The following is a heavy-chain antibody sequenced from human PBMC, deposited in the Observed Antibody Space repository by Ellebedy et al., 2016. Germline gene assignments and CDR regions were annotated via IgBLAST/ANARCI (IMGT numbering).Heavy chain of an antibody. V-gene: IGHV3-23*01. Sequence: GGSLRLXCAASGFTFSSYAMSWVRQAPGKGLEWVSAISGSGGNTYYADSVKGRFTISRDNSKNTLYLQMNSLRAEDTAVYYCAKAQSIISGVDYWGQGTLVTVSS. CDR1: GFTFSSYA. D-gene: IGHD3-10*01. J-gene: IGHJ4*02. CDR3: AKAQSIISGVDY. CDR2: ISGSGGNT.